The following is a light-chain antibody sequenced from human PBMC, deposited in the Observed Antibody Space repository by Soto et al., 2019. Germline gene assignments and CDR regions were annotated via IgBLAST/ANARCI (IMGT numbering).Light chain of an antibody. Sequence: DIQMTQSPSTLSASVGDTVTITCRAGQGISRWLAWYQQKPGRAPNLLIYEASTLERGVPSRFSGSGSGTEFTLTISTLHPDDFATYYCHQYDTYSWTFGQGTKVEMK. CDR1: QGISRW. V-gene: IGKV1-5*03. CDR2: EAS. J-gene: IGKJ1*01. CDR3: HQYDTYSWT.